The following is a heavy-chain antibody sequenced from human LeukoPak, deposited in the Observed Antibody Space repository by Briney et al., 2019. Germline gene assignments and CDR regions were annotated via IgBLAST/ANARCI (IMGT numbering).Heavy chain of an antibody. V-gene: IGHV4-4*07. CDR2: IYTSGST. D-gene: IGHD3-9*01. CDR1: DGSMSSYY. J-gene: IGHJ6*03. Sequence: SETLSLTCTVSDGSMSSYYWSWIRQPAGKGLEWIGRIYTSGSTNYNPSLKSRVTITIDTSKNQFSLHLSSVTAADTAVYYCARARGYDISYYMDVWGKGTTVTISS. CDR3: ARARGYDISYYMDV.